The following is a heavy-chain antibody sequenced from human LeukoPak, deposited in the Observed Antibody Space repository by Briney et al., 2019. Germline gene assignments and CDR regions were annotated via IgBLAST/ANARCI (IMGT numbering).Heavy chain of an antibody. J-gene: IGHJ4*02. V-gene: IGHV3-74*01. CDR1: GFTFSSYW. CDR2: IYSDGSST. Sequence: KAGGSLRLSCAASGFTFSSYWIHWVRQAPGKGLVWVSRIYSDGSSTSYADSVKGRFTISRDNAKNTLYLQMNSLRAEDTAVYYCARGLGGYSYGSHDYWGQGTLVTVSS. CDR3: ARGLGGYSYGSHDY. D-gene: IGHD5-18*01.